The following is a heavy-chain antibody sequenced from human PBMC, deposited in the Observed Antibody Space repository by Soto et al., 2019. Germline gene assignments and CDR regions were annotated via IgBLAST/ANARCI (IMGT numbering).Heavy chain of an antibody. D-gene: IGHD3-22*01. CDR2: IIPFFGTA. V-gene: IGHV1-69*12. CDR3: ARSYYYDSGGFYDRYYYYGMDV. CDR1: GGTFSSYT. J-gene: IGHJ6*02. Sequence: QVQLVQSGAEVKKPGSSVKVSCKASGGTFSSYTFSWVRQAPGQGLEWMGGIIPFFGTANYAQKFQGRVTITADESTSTADMELRSLRSEDTAVYYCARSYYYDSGGFYDRYYYYGMDVWGQGTTVTVSS.